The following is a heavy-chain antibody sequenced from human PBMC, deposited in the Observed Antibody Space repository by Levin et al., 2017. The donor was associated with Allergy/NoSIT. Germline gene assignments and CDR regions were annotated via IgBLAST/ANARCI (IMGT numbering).Heavy chain of an antibody. CDR1: GFTFSIST. CDR2: ISSSGYTI. Sequence: GESLKISCAASGFTFSISTMNWVRQAPGKGLEWVSHISSSGYTIHYADSVKGRFTISRDNAKNSLYLQMNSLTDEDTAVYFCARGASTGVSRFDYWGQGTLVTVSS. J-gene: IGHJ4*02. CDR3: ARGASTGVSRFDY. V-gene: IGHV3-48*02. D-gene: IGHD1-1*01.